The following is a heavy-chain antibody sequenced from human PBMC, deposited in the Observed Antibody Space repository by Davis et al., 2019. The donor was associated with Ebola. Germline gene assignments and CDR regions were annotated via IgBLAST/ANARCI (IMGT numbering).Heavy chain of an antibody. CDR3: ARVVGATSSVWFDP. D-gene: IGHD1-26*01. J-gene: IGHJ5*02. CDR1: GGSISSYY. CDR2: THYIGST. Sequence: GSLRLSCTVSGGSISSYYWSWIRQPPGKGLEWNGYTHYIGSTNYNPSLNSLVPIPVDTSKNQFSLKLSSVTAADTAVYYCARVVGATSSVWFDPWGQGTLVTVSS. V-gene: IGHV4-59*01.